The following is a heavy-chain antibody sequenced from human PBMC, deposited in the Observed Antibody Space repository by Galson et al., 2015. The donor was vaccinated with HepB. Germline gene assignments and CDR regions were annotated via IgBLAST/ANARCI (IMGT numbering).Heavy chain of an antibody. CDR2: VRSKSHSFAT. Sequence: SLRLSCAASGFTFSGAAMHWVRQASGKGLEWVGRVRSKSHSFATSYAASVRGRFTISRDDLNNMAYLQMDSLQTEDTAVYYCTFFRGSASFDYWGQGTLVTVSS. D-gene: IGHD3-10*01. V-gene: IGHV3-73*01. CDR3: TFFRGSASFDY. J-gene: IGHJ4*02. CDR1: GFTFSGAA.